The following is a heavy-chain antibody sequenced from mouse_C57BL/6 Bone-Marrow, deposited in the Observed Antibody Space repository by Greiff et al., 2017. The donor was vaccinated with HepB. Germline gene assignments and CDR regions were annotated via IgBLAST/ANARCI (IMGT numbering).Heavy chain of an antibody. CDR2: ISSGGSYT. V-gene: IGHV5-6*01. CDR1: GFTFSSYG. D-gene: IGHD1-1*01. Sequence: EVHLVESGGDLVKPGGSLKLSCAASGFTFSSYGMSWVRQTPDKRLEWVATISSGGSYTYYPDSVKGRFTISRDNAKNTLYLQMSSLKSEDTAMYYCARHGPYYYGSRRGFAYWGQGTLVTVSA. CDR3: ARHGPYYYGSRRGFAY. J-gene: IGHJ3*01.